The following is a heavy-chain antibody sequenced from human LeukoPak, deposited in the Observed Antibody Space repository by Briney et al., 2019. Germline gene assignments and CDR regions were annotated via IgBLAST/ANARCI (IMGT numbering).Heavy chain of an antibody. J-gene: IGHJ6*02. Sequence: SVKVSCKASGYTFTGYYIHWVRQAPGQGLEWMGRIIPIFGIANYAQKFQGRVTITADKSTSTAYMELSSLRSEDTAVYYCARDQKVRYGMDVWGQGTTVTVSS. CDR1: GYTFTGYY. CDR3: ARDQKVRYGMDV. CDR2: IIPIFGIA. D-gene: IGHD3-10*01. V-gene: IGHV1-69*04.